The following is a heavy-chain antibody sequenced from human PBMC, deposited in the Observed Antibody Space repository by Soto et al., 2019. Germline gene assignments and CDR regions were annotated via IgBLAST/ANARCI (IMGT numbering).Heavy chain of an antibody. Sequence: PGGSLRLSCAASGFTFSDYYMSWIRQAPGKGLEWVSYISSSGSTIYYADSVKGRFTISRDNAKNSLYLQMNSLRAEDTAVYYCARDGLPYDFRSGYHYYYMDVWGKGTTVTVSS. V-gene: IGHV3-11*01. CDR2: ISSSGSTI. CDR1: GFTFSDYY. D-gene: IGHD3-3*01. CDR3: ARDGLPYDFRSGYHYYYMDV. J-gene: IGHJ6*03.